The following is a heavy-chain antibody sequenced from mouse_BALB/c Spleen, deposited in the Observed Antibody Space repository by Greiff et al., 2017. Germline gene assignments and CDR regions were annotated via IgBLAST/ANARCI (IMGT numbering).Heavy chain of an antibody. CDR2: ISSGSSTI. CDR3: ADGFMDY. CDR1: GFTFSSFG. V-gene: IGHV5-17*02. Sequence: EVQLVESGGGLVQPGGSRKLSCAASGFTFSSFGMHWVRQAPEKGLEWVAYISSGSSTIYYADTVKGRFTISRDNPKNTLFLQMTSLRSEDTAMYYCADGFMDYGGQGTSVTVSS. J-gene: IGHJ4*01.